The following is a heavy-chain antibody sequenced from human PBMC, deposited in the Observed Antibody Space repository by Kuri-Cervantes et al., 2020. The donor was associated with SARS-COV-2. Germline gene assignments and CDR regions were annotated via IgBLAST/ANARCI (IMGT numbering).Heavy chain of an antibody. CDR2: VSYNGAT. CDR1: GDSITNYY. Sequence: SETLSLTCTVSGDSITNYYLTWIRQPPGKGLEWIGYVSYNGATAYNPSLKSRVTMSLDTSKNRFSLRLSSVTAADTAVYYCSGRVDFSSVDYWGQGTLVTVSS. D-gene: IGHD3/OR15-3a*01. V-gene: IGHV4-59*01. J-gene: IGHJ4*02. CDR3: SGRVDFSSVDY.